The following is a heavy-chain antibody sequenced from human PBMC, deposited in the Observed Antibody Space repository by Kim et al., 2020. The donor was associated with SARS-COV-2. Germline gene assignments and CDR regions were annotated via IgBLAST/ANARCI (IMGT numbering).Heavy chain of an antibody. J-gene: IGHJ6*02. CDR3: AAGMVQAYYYYYYGMDV. V-gene: IGHV3-21*01. CDR2: ISSSSSYI. CDR1: GFTFSSYS. D-gene: IGHD3-10*01. Sequence: GGSLRLSCAASGFTFSSYSMNWVRQAPGKGLEWVSSISSSSSYIYYADSVKGRFTISRDNAKNSLYLQMNSLRAEDTAVYYCAAGMVQAYYYYYYGMDVWGQGTTVTVSS.